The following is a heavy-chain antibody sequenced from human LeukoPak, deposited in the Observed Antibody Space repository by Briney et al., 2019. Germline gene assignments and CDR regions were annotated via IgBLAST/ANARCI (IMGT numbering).Heavy chain of an antibody. D-gene: IGHD5-18*01. CDR1: GYTFTSYG. CDR2: MNPNSGNT. V-gene: IGHV1-8*02. CDR3: ARVYSYGTYYYYYMDV. J-gene: IGHJ6*03. Sequence: ASVKVSCKASGYTFTSYGINWVRQATGQGLEWMGWMNPNSGNTGYAQKFQGRVTMTRNTSISTAYMELSSLRSEDTAVYYCARVYSYGTYYYYYMDVWGKGTTVTVSS.